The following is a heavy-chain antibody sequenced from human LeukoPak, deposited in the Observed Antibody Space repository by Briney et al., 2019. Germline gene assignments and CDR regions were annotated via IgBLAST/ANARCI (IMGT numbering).Heavy chain of an antibody. D-gene: IGHD6-6*01. CDR3: ASEGSSGLTDAFDI. CDR2: VIPIFGTA. CDR1: GGTFSSYA. J-gene: IGHJ3*02. Sequence: SVKVSCKASGGTFSSYAISWARQAPGQGLEWMGGVIPIFGTANYAQKFQGRVTITADKSTSTAYMELSSLRSEDTAVYYCASEGSSGLTDAFDIWGQGTMVTVSS. V-gene: IGHV1-69*06.